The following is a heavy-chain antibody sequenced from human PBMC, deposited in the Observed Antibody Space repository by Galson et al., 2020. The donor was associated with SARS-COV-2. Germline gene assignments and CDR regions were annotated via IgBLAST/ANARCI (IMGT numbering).Heavy chain of an antibody. V-gene: IGHV3-7*03. Sequence: GGSLRLSCAAYGFTISSYWMSWVRQAPGKGLEWVANIKQDGSEKYYVDSVKGRFTISRDNAKNSLYLQMNSLRAEDTAVYYCARDVGLSLYSSGWYYYYYYMDVWGKGTTVTVSS. CDR1: GFTISSYW. CDR2: IKQDGSEK. CDR3: ARDVGLSLYSSGWYYYYYYMDV. J-gene: IGHJ6*03. D-gene: IGHD6-19*01.